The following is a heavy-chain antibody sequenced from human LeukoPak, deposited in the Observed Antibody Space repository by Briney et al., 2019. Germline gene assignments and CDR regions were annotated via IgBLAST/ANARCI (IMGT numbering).Heavy chain of an antibody. J-gene: IGHJ4*02. CDR2: ISYDGSNK. CDR3: AREEFSSPYFDY. V-gene: IGHV3-30-3*01. Sequence: PGGSLRLSCAASGFTFSSYAMHWVRQAPGKGLEWVAVISYDGSNKYYADSVKGRFTISRDNSKNTLYLQMNSLRAEDTAVYYCAREEFSSPYFDYWGQGTLVTVSS. CDR1: GFTFSSYA. D-gene: IGHD2-2*01.